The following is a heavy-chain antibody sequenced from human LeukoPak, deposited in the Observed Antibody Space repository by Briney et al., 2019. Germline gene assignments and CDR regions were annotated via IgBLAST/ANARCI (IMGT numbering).Heavy chain of an antibody. J-gene: IGHJ4*02. Sequence: PGGSLRLSCAASGFTFSSYWMHWVRQAPGKGLVWVSRINTDGSSTSYADSVKGRFTISRDNSKNTLYLQMNSLRAEDTAVYYCAKYGYEYSSSWAHFDYWGQGTLVTVSS. D-gene: IGHD6-13*01. CDR3: AKYGYEYSSSWAHFDY. CDR1: GFTFSSYW. CDR2: INTDGSST. V-gene: IGHV3-74*01.